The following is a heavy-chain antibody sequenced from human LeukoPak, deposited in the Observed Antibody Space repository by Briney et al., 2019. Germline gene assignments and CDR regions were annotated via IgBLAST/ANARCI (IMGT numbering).Heavy chain of an antibody. CDR1: GGSFSGYL. V-gene: IGHV4-34*01. CDR3: SRSGLTGMREYERADYYYYGMDL. Sequence: SETLSLTCDVPGGSFSGYLWSWIRQSPGKGLEWIGEVNYRGSPNYNPSFESRVTISVDTSKNQLSLKLTSVTAADTALYYCSRSGLTGMREYERADYYYYGMDLWGQGTAVTVFS. J-gene: IGHJ6*02. CDR2: VNYRGSP. D-gene: IGHD2/OR15-2a*01.